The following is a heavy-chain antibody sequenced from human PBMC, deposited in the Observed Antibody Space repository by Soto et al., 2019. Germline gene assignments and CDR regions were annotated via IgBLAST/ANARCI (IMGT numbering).Heavy chain of an antibody. J-gene: IGHJ6*03. D-gene: IGHD2-8*01. CDR1: GGSFSGYY. V-gene: IGHV4-34*01. CDR2: INHSGST. Sequence: SETLSLTCAVYGGSFSGYYWSWIRQPPGKGLEWIGEINHSGSTNYNPSLKSRVTISVDTSKNQFSLKLSSVTAADTAVYYCARGWLAYATDRDYYYYYMDVWGKGTTVTVS. CDR3: ARGWLAYATDRDYYYYYMDV.